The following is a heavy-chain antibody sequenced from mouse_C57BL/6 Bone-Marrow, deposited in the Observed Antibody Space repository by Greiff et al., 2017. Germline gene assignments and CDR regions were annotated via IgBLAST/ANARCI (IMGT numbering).Heavy chain of an antibody. J-gene: IGHJ2*01. D-gene: IGHD2-1*01. CDR1: GYTFTDYY. CDR2: IYPGSGNT. V-gene: IGHV1-76*01. Sequence: QVQLQQSGAELVRPGASVKLSCKASGYTFTDYYINWVKQRPGQGLEWIARIYPGSGNTYYNEKFKGKATLTAEKSSSTAYMQLSSLTSEDSAVYFCARSLYSKDYWGQGTTLTVSS. CDR3: ARSLYSKDY.